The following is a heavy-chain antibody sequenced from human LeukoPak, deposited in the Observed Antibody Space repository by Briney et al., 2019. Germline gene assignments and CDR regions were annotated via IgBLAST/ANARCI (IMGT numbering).Heavy chain of an antibody. Sequence: GGSLRLSCAASGFTFSSYGMYWVRQAPGKGLECVALITYDGSEMYYADSVKGRFTISRDNSRDTLYLQVNSLRGDDTAIYYCARNRGYTYDYDSFDPWGQGTLVTVSS. J-gene: IGHJ5*02. V-gene: IGHV3-30*19. CDR3: ARNRGYTYDYDSFDP. CDR2: ITYDGSEM. D-gene: IGHD5-18*01. CDR1: GFTFSSYG.